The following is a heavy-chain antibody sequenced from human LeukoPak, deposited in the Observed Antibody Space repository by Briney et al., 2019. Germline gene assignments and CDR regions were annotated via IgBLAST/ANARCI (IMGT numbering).Heavy chain of an antibody. CDR1: GFTFSNYA. CDR2: ISGSGGST. Sequence: GGSPRLSCAASGFTFSNYAMSWVRQAPGKGLEWVSGISGSGGSTYYADSVKGRFTISRDYSKNTRYLQMNSLRAEDTAVYYCTKDMTTVTTPYFDYWGQGTLVTVSS. J-gene: IGHJ4*02. CDR3: TKDMTTVTTPYFDY. D-gene: IGHD4-17*01. V-gene: IGHV3-23*01.